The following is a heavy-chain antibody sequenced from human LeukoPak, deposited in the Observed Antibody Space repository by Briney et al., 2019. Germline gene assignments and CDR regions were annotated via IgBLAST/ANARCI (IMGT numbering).Heavy chain of an antibody. J-gene: IGHJ6*03. CDR1: GFTFDDYG. CDR2: INWNGGST. Sequence: PGGSLRLSCAASGFTFDDYGMSWVRQAPGKGLEWVSGINWNGGSTGYADSVKGRFTISRDNAKNSLYLQMNSLRAEDTALYYCARVTYYYDSSGYYLRLDYYYMDVWGKGTTVTVSS. V-gene: IGHV3-20*04. D-gene: IGHD3-22*01. CDR3: ARVTYYYDSSGYYLRLDYYYMDV.